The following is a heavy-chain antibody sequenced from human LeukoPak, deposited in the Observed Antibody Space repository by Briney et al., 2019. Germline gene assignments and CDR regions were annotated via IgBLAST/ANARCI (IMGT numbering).Heavy chain of an antibody. CDR2: ISGDGSDT. J-gene: IGHJ2*01. CDR1: GFTFSSFS. Sequence: PGGSLRLSCAASGFTFSSFSMHWARQAPGKGLVWVSHISGDGSDTKYADSVKGRFTISRDNAKSTMYLQMNSLRAEDTAVYYCARWTPTYGDHYYWYSDLWGRGTLVTVSA. CDR3: ARWTPTYGDHYYWYSDL. D-gene: IGHD4-17*01. V-gene: IGHV3-74*03.